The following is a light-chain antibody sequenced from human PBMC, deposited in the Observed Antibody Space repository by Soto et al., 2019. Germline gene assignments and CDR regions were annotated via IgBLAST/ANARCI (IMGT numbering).Light chain of an antibody. V-gene: IGKV3-11*01. CDR2: DAS. Sequence: EIVLTQSPATLSLSPGERATLSCRASQSVSRYLAWYQQKPGQAPRLLIYDASNRATGIPARFSGSGSGTDFNLSISSLEPEDVAVYYCQQRSNWPPLTFGGGTKVEIK. CDR3: QQRSNWPPLT. CDR1: QSVSRY. J-gene: IGKJ4*01.